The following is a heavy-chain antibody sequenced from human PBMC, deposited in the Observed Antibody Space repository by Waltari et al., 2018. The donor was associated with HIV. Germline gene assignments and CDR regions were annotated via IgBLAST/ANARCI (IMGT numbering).Heavy chain of an antibody. Sequence: QVQLVQSGAEVKKPGSSVKVSCKASGGTFSSYAISWVRQAPAQGLEWMGGIIPSFGTANYAQKFQGRVTITADESTSTAYMELSSLRSEDTAVYYCARVPRYYDSSGYYPTYYGMDVWGQGTTVTVSS. CDR2: IIPSFGTA. CDR1: GGTFSSYA. CDR3: ARVPRYYDSSGYYPTYYGMDV. D-gene: IGHD3-22*01. J-gene: IGHJ6*02. V-gene: IGHV1-69*01.